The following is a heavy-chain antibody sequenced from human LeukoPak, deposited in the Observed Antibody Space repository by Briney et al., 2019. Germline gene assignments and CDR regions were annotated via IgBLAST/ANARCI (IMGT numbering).Heavy chain of an antibody. V-gene: IGHV3-9*01. D-gene: IGHD5-24*01. CDR1: GFTFDDYA. CDR3: TRVGYIDEGIDY. J-gene: IGHJ4*02. Sequence: PGGSLRLSCAASGFTFDDYAIHWVRQAPGKGLEWVSGISWNSDTIGYADSVKGRFTISRDNAKNSLYLQMNSPRAEDTAIYYCTRVGYIDEGIDYWGQGTLVTVSS. CDR2: ISWNSDTI.